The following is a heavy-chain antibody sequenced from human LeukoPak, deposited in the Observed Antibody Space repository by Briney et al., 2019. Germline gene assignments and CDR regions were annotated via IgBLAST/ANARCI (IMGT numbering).Heavy chain of an antibody. V-gene: IGHV4-39*01. D-gene: IGHD5-18*01. CDR2: TYYSGST. J-gene: IGHJ4*02. CDR1: GGSISSSSYY. Sequence: PSETLSLTCTVSGGSISSSSYYWGWIRQPPGKGLEWIGSTYYSGSTYYNPSLKSRVTISVDTSKNQFSLKLSSVTAADTAVYYCARRVTIGYSYGGIDYWGQGTLVTVSS. CDR3: ARRVTIGYSYGGIDY.